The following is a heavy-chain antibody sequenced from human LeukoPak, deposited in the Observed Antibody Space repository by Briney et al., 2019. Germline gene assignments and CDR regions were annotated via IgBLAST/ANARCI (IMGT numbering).Heavy chain of an antibody. Sequence: GESLKISCKGSGYSFSSYWIAWVRQMPGKGLEWMGIIYPGDSDTRYSPSFQGQVTISADKSISTAYLQWSSLKASDTAMYYCARHPYCSGGSCYQDYWGQGTLVTVSS. CDR3: ARHPYCSGGSCYQDY. CDR2: IYPGDSDT. D-gene: IGHD2-15*01. V-gene: IGHV5-51*01. CDR1: GYSFSSYW. J-gene: IGHJ4*02.